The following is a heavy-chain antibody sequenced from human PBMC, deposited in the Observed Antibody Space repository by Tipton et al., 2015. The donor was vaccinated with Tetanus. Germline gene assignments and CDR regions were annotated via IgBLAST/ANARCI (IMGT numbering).Heavy chain of an antibody. J-gene: IGHJ6*02. CDR1: GYTFTSYY. CDR2: INPSGGST. Sequence: QVQLVQSGAEVKKPGASVKVSCEASGYTFTSYYMHWVRQAPGQGLEWMGIINPSGGSTSYAQKFQGRVTMTRDTSTSTVYMELSSLRSEDTAVYYCARDLDPHIVLMVYAIQPPYHYYYYGMDVWGQGTTVTVSS. V-gene: IGHV1-46*01. D-gene: IGHD2-8*01. CDR3: ARDLDPHIVLMVYAIQPPYHYYYYGMDV.